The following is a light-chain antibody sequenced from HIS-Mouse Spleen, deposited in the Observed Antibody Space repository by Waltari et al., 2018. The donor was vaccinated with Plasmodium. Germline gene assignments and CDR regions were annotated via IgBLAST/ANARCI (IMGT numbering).Light chain of an antibody. V-gene: IGLV1-36*01. J-gene: IGLJ2*01. CDR2: YDE. Sequence: QSVLTQPPSVSEAPRQRVTISCSGSSSNIGNNAVNWYQQLPGKAPKLLIYYDELRPSGVSDRFSGSKSGTSASRAISGLQSEDEADYYGAAWDDRLNVVVFGGGTKLTVL. CDR3: AAWDDRLNVVV. CDR1: SSNIGNNA.